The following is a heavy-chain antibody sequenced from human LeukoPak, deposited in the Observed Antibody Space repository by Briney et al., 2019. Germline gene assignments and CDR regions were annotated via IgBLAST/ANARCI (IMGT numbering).Heavy chain of an antibody. D-gene: IGHD6-6*01. J-gene: IGHJ4*02. CDR1: GFTLSSYA. CDR2: ISYDGSNK. Sequence: GRSLRLSCAASGFTLSSYAMHWVRQAPGKGLEWVAVISYDGSNKYHADSVKGRFTISRDNSKNTLYLQMNSLRIEDTAVYYCVRVPEYSSSSGDFDLWGQGTLVTVSS. V-gene: IGHV3-30-3*01. CDR3: VRVPEYSSSSGDFDL.